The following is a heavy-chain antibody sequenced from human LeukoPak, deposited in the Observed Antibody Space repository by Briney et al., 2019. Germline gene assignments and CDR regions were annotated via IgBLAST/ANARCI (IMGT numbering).Heavy chain of an antibody. CDR2: IRYDGSNK. J-gene: IGHJ3*02. CDR3: AKVSLAYCGGDCYSLDAFDI. Sequence: GGSLRLSCAASGFTFSSYGMHWVRQAPGKGLEWVAFIRYDGSNKYYADSVKGRFTISRDNSKNTLYLQMNSLRAEDTAVYYCAKVSLAYCGGDCYSLDAFDIWGQGTMVTVSS. CDR1: GFTFSSYG. V-gene: IGHV3-30*02. D-gene: IGHD2-21*02.